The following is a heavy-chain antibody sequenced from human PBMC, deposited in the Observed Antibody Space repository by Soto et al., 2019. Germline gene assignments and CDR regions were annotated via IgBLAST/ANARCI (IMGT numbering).Heavy chain of an antibody. CDR3: AKVPRGSNFGYYNF. V-gene: IGHV3-30*02. J-gene: IGHJ4*02. CDR1: GITFSDYG. D-gene: IGHD5-18*01. CDR2: AWKDGSNR. Sequence: GSLRLSCAASGITFSDYGMHWVRQAPGKGLEWVAGAWKDGSNRYYVDSVKGRFTISRDNSKNTLYLQMNSLRDEDTAVYYCAKVPRGSNFGYYNFWGQGTLVTVSS.